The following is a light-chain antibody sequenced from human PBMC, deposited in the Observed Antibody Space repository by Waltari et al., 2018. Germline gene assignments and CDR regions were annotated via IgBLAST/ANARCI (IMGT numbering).Light chain of an antibody. J-gene: IGKJ2*01. CDR3: QQYNNWPYT. Sequence: ELVMTQSPATLSVSPGERATPSCRASQSVRSNLAWYQQKPGQAPRLLIFGASTRATGIPARFSGSGSGTEFTLTISSLQSEDFAIYYCQQYNNWPYTFGQGTKLEIK. V-gene: IGKV3-15*01. CDR1: QSVRSN. CDR2: GAS.